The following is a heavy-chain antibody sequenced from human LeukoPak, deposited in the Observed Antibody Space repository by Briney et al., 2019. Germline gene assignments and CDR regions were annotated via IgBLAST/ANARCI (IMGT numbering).Heavy chain of an antibody. J-gene: IGHJ4*02. CDR2: IIPIFGTA. V-gene: IGHV1-69*05. Sequence: SVKVSCKASGGTFSSYAISWVRQAPGQGLEWMGGIIPIFGTANYAQKFQGRVTLTRDTSASTVYMELSSLRSEDTAVYYCGRGGSSGVDYWGQGTLVTVSS. CDR3: GRGGSSGVDY. CDR1: GGTFSSYA. D-gene: IGHD2-15*01.